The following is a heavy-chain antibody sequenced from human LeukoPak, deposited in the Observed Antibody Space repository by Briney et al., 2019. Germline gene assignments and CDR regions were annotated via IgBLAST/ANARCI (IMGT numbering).Heavy chain of an antibody. CDR1: GYSFTSYW. CDR3: ATLVGYGSFFDY. CDR2: ISPGDSDT. V-gene: IGHV5-51*01. D-gene: IGHD3-10*01. J-gene: IGHJ4*02. Sequence: GESLKISCKGSGYSFTSYWIGWVRHVPGKGLEYMGIISPGDSDTRYSLSFQGQVTISADKSISTAYLQWSSLKASDTAMYYCATLVGYGSFFDYWGQGTLVTVSS.